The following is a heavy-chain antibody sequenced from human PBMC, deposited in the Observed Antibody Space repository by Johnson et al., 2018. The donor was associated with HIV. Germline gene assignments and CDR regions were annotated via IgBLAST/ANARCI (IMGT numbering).Heavy chain of an antibody. CDR1: GFTVSNNY. J-gene: IGHJ3*02. Sequence: VQLVESGGGLVQPGGSLRLSCAASGFTVSNNYMSWVRQAPGKGLEWVSVIYSGGSTHYADSVKGRFTISRDNSKNTLYLQMNSLRVEDTVVYYCARDFGYYTGHDAFDIWGQGTMVTVSS. CDR2: IYSGGST. V-gene: IGHV3-66*01. D-gene: IGHD3-3*01. CDR3: ARDFGYYTGHDAFDI.